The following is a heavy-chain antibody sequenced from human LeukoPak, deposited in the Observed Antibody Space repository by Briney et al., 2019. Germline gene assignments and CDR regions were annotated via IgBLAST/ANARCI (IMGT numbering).Heavy chain of an antibody. CDR1: GGSISSYY. CDR3: ARDRLRGVYFDY. J-gene: IGHJ4*02. D-gene: IGHD3-10*01. Sequence: SETLSLTCTVSGGSISSYYWSWIRQPPGKGLEWIGYIYYGGSTNYNPSLKSRVTISVDTSKNQFSLKLSSVTAADTAVYYCARDRLRGVYFDYWGQGTLVTVSS. V-gene: IGHV4-59*01. CDR2: IYYGGST.